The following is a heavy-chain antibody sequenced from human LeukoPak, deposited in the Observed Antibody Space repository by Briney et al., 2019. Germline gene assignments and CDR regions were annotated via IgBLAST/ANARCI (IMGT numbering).Heavy chain of an antibody. CDR2: INHNSGGT. CDR1: GYTFTGYY. V-gene: IGHV1-2*02. CDR3: ARDPRDCSSTSCLRYFQH. J-gene: IGHJ1*01. Sequence: ASVKVSCKASGYTFTGYYMHWVRQAPGQGLEWMGWINHNSGGTNYAQKFQGRVTMTRDTSISTAYMELSRLRSDDTAVYYCARDPRDCSSTSCLRYFQHWGQGTLVTVSS. D-gene: IGHD2-2*01.